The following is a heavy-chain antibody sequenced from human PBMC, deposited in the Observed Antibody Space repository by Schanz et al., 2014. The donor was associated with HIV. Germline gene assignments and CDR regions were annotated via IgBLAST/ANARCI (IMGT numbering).Heavy chain of an antibody. CDR2: ISGSGGST. V-gene: IGHV3-23*01. J-gene: IGHJ6*02. CDR1: GLTFSKYA. D-gene: IGHD3-3*01. CDR3: ARDWRPNYDFWSGSIGVIGMDV. Sequence: EVQLLESGGGVVQPGGSLRLSCEAPGLTFSKYAMSWVRQAPGKGLEWVSGISGSGGSTFYADSVKGRFDISRDNSKNTLYLQMNSLRAEDTAVYYCARDWRPNYDFWSGSIGVIGMDVWGQGTTVTVSS.